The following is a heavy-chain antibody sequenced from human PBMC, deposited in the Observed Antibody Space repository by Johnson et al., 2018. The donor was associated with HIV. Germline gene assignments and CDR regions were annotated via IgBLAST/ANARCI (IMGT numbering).Heavy chain of an antibody. CDR2: IRSNAYGGTT. Sequence: VQLVESGGGLVQPGRSLRLSCTASGFTFGDYAMSWVRQAPGKGLEWVGFIRSNAYGGTTEYAASVKGRFTISRDDSKNSLYLQMNSLKTEDAAVYYCARCYYDSGGYADAFDIWGQGTMVTVSS. D-gene: IGHD3-22*01. CDR3: ARCYYDSGGYADAFDI. J-gene: IGHJ3*02. V-gene: IGHV3-49*04. CDR1: GFTFGDYA.